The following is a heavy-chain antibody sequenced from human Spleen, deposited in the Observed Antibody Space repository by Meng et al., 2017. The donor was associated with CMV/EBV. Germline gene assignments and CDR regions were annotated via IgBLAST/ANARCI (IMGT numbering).Heavy chain of an antibody. CDR1: GFTFNSYS. J-gene: IGHJ5*02. Sequence: GESLKISCAGSGFTFNSYSMNWVRQAPGKGLEWVSSIRSTKNHIYYADSFEGRFTISRDNSKNTLYLQMNSLRAEDTAVYYCARDTFDPWGQGTLVTVSS. CDR3: ARDTFDP. V-gene: IGHV3-21*01. CDR2: IRSTKNHI.